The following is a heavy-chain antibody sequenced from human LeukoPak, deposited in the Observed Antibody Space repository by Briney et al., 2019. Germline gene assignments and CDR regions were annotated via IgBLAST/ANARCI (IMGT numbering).Heavy chain of an antibody. CDR3: ARDWRYSTFDY. Sequence: GGSLRLSCVAFGFTFRSAWMTWVRQAPGKGLEWVANIKEDGSQKNYVDSVKGRFTISRDNARNSLYLQMNSVRAEDSAVYYCARDWRYSTFDYWGQGTLVTVSS. D-gene: IGHD2-15*01. CDR2: IKEDGSQK. J-gene: IGHJ4*02. CDR1: GFTFRSAW. V-gene: IGHV3-7*01.